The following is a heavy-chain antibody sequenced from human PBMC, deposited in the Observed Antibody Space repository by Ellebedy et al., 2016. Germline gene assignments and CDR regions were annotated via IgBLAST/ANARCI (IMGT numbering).Heavy chain of an antibody. CDR3: TTEGLEGYSGSYFVWFDP. CDR1: GFTFSNAW. J-gene: IGHJ5*02. D-gene: IGHD1-26*01. V-gene: IGHV3-15*01. CDR2: IKSKTDGGTT. Sequence: GESLKISXAASGFTFSNAWMSWVRQAPGKGLEWVGRIKSKTDGGTTDYAAPVKGRFTISRDDSKNTLYLQMNSLKTEDTAVYYCTTEGLEGYSGSYFVWFDPWGQGTLVTVSS.